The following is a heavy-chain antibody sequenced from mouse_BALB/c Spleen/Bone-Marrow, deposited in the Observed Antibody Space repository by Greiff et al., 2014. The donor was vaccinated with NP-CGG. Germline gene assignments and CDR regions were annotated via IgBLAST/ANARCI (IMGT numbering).Heavy chain of an antibody. V-gene: IGHV1-54*01. CDR3: ARDWDWYFDV. CDR2: IHPGCGGT. D-gene: IGHD4-1*01. J-gene: IGHJ1*01. CDR1: GYAFSNYL. Sequence: QVQLQQSGAELVRPGTSVKVSCKASGYAFSNYLIEWVKQRPGQGLEWIGVIHPGCGGTNYNEKFKGKATLTADKSSSTAYMQLSSLTSDDSAVYFCARDWDWYFDVWGAGTTVTVSS.